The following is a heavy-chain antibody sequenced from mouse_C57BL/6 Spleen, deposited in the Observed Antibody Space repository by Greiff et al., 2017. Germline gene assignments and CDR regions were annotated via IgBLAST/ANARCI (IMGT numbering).Heavy chain of an antibody. CDR3: TTEGANWDYFDY. CDR1: GFNIKDDY. Sequence: EVQLQQSGAELVRPGASVKLSCTASGFNIKDDYMHWVKQRPEQGLEWIGWIDPENGDTEYASKFQGKATITADTSSNTAYLQLSSLTSEDTAVYYCTTEGANWDYFDYWGQGTTLTVSS. J-gene: IGHJ2*01. D-gene: IGHD4-1*01. V-gene: IGHV14-4*01. CDR2: IDPENGDT.